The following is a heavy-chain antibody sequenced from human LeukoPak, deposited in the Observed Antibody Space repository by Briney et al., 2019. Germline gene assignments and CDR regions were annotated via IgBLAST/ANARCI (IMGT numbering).Heavy chain of an antibody. V-gene: IGHV1-58*01. CDR1: GFTFTSSA. CDR2: IVVGSGNT. CDR3: AARGGTYYDFWSGYLSLDY. D-gene: IGHD3-3*01. J-gene: IGHJ4*02. Sequence: SVKVSCTASGFTFTSSAVQWVRQARGQRLEWIGWIVVGSGNTNYAQKFQERVTITRDMSTSTAYMELSSLRSEDTAVYYCAARGGTYYDFWSGYLSLDYWGQGTLVTVSS.